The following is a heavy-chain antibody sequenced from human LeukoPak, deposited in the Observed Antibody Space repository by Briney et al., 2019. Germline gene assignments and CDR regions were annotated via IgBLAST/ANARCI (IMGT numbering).Heavy chain of an antibody. J-gene: IGHJ4*02. D-gene: IGHD3-22*01. CDR2: ISSSSSTI. CDR1: GFTFSSYS. V-gene: IGHV3-48*04. CDR3: ARGAICYDSTVDDLDY. Sequence: GGSLRLSCAASGFTFSSYSMNWVRQAPGKGLEWVSYISSSSSTIYYADSVKGRFTISRDNAKNSLYLQMNSLRAEDTAVYYCARGAICYDSTVDDLDYWGQGTLVTVSS.